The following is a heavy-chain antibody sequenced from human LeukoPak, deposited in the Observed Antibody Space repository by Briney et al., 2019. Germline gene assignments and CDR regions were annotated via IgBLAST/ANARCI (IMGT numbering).Heavy chain of an antibody. CDR1: GFTFSSYA. Sequence: GGSLRLSCAASGFTFSSYAMSWVRQAPGKGLEWVSSISSSSSYIYYADSVKGRFTISRDNAKNSLYLQMNSLRAEDTAVYYCARGSGSYCGYGGQGSLVTVSS. V-gene: IGHV3-21*01. CDR2: ISSSSSYI. CDR3: ARGSGSYCGY. D-gene: IGHD1-26*01. J-gene: IGHJ4*02.